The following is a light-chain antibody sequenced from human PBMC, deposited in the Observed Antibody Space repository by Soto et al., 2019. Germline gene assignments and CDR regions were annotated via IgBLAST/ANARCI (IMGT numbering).Light chain of an antibody. V-gene: IGLV1-44*01. J-gene: IGLJ7*01. CDR1: NSNIGSNT. CDR3: AAWDDSLDGHVV. CDR2: NNI. Sequence: QSALTQPPSASGTPGQKVTISCSGSNSNIGSNTVSWFQQLPGRAPKLLLYNNIYRPPGVPDRFPGSKSGTSVSLAISGLQSEDEADYYCAAWDDSLDGHVVFGGGTQLTVL.